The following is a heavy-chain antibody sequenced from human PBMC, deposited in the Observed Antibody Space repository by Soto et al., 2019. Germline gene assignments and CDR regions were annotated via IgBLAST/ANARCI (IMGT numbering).Heavy chain of an antibody. CDR1: GFTFSSYA. CDR2: ISGSGSST. J-gene: IGHJ5*02. V-gene: IGHV3-23*01. Sequence: EVQLLESGGELAQPGGSLRLSCAASGFTFSSYAMSWVRQAPGKGLEWVSVISGSGSSTYYADSVGGRFTISRDDSKNTLFLQMNSLRAEDTAVYYCAKVYGSGRLNWFDPWGQGTLVTVSS. D-gene: IGHD3-10*01. CDR3: AKVYGSGRLNWFDP.